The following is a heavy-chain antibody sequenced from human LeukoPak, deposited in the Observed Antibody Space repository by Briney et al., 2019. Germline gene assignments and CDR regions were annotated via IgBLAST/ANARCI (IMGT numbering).Heavy chain of an antibody. CDR1: GYSFTSYW. CDR2: IDPSDSET. V-gene: IGHV5-51*01. J-gene: IGHJ4*02. Sequence: GESLKISCKASGYSFTSYWIGWVRQMPGKGLEWMGIIDPSDSETRYTPSFQGQVTISVDKSLTTADLQWNSLKASDTAMYYCARQTAMGRSGDYWGQGTLITVSS. D-gene: IGHD5-18*01. CDR3: ARQTAMGRSGDY.